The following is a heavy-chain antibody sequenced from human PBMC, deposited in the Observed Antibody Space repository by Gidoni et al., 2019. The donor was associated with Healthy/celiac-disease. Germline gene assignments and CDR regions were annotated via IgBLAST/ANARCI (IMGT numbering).Heavy chain of an antibody. V-gene: IGHV4-39*01. CDR2: IYYSGST. D-gene: IGHD3-10*01. CDR3: ASSGGRLYTFDY. CDR1: GGSISSSSYY. J-gene: IGHJ4*02. Sequence: QLQLQESGPGLVKPSETLSLTCTVSGGSISSSSYYWGWIRQPPGKGLEWIGSIYYSGSTYYNPSLKSRVTISVDTSKNQFSLKLSSVTAADTAVYYCASSGGRLYTFDYWGQGTLVTVSS.